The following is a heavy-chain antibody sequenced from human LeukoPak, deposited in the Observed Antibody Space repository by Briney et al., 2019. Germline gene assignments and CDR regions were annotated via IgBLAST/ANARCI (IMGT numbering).Heavy chain of an antibody. V-gene: IGHV4-39*01. Sequence: TSETLSLTCTVSGGSISSSSYYWGWIRQPPGKGLEWIGSIYYSGSTYYNPSLKSRVTISVDTSKNQFSLKLSSVTAADTAVYYCARRSVSQGWFDPWGQETLVTVSS. D-gene: IGHD1-26*01. CDR2: IYYSGST. CDR3: ARRSVSQGWFDP. J-gene: IGHJ5*02. CDR1: GGSISSSSYY.